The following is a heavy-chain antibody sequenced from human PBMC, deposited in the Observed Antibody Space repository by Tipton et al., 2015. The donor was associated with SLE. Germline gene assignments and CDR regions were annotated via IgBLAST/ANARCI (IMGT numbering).Heavy chain of an antibody. V-gene: IGHV3-21*01. CDR2: ISGSGGST. J-gene: IGHJ4*02. Sequence: SGAEVKKPGASVKVSCRASGYTFTGYYIHWVRQAPGKGLEWVSAISGSGGSTYYADSVKGRFTISRDNARNSLYLQMNSLRAEDTAVYYCARDAWDIVVVPAPIFYWGQGTLVTVSS. CDR1: GYTFTGYY. D-gene: IGHD2-2*01. CDR3: ARDAWDIVVVPAPIFY.